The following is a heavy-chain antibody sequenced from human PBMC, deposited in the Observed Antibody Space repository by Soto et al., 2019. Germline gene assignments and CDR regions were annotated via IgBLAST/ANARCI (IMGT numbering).Heavy chain of an antibody. V-gene: IGHV1-3*01. Sequence: VSVKVSCKASGYTFTSYAMHWVRQAPGQRLEWMGWINAGNGNTKYSQKFQGRVTITRDTSASTAYMELSSLRSEDTAVYYCARDGHLAAIVLMVYGLDYWGQGTLVTVSS. D-gene: IGHD2-8*01. CDR1: GYTFTSYA. CDR3: ARDGHLAAIVLMVYGLDY. J-gene: IGHJ4*02. CDR2: INAGNGNT.